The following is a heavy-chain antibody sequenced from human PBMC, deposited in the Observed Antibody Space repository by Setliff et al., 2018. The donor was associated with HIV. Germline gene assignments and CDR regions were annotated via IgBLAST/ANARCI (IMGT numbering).Heavy chain of an antibody. V-gene: IGHV4-31*03. CDR1: GGSINSGHYY. D-gene: IGHD3-22*01. CDR2: IYYTGST. J-gene: IGHJ4*02. Sequence: SETLSLTCTVSGGSINSGHYYWSWIRHHPGKGLEWIGHIYYTGSTYFNPSLKSRVTLSIDTSKNQFSLKLSSVTAADTAVYYCARTPEDYDQYFFDRWGQGTLVTVSS. CDR3: ARTPEDYDQYFFDR.